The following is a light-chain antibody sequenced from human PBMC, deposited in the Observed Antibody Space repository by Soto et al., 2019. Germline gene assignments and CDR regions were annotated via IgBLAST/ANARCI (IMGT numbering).Light chain of an antibody. CDR2: DVS. J-gene: IGLJ1*01. Sequence: QSVLTQPRSVSGSPGQSVTISCTGTSSDFVAHSYVSWYQQHPGKAPKLMIYDVSKRPSGVPDRFSGSKSGNTASLTISGLQAEDEADYYCCSYAGIYTWVFGTGTKVTVL. V-gene: IGLV2-11*01. CDR3: CSYAGIYTWV. CDR1: SSDFVAHSY.